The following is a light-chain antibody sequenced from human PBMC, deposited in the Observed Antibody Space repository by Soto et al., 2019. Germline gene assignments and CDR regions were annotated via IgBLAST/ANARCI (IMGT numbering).Light chain of an antibody. CDR1: SSDIGNYNL. Sequence: QSALTQPASVSGSPGQSITISCTGTSSDIGNYNLVSWYQHHPGKAPKLMIYEGSQRPSGVSNRFSGSKSGNTASLTISGLQAEDEADYYCCSYAGSSTLVFGGGTNSPS. CDR3: CSYAGSSTLV. CDR2: EGS. V-gene: IGLV2-23*01. J-gene: IGLJ2*01.